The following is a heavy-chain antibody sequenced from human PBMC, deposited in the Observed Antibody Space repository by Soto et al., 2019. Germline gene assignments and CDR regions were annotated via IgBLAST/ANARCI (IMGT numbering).Heavy chain of an antibody. V-gene: IGHV4-34*01. CDR3: ARWGGKYSSSWYGGYYYGMDV. Sequence: QVQLQQWGAGLLKPSETLSLTCAVYGGSFSGYYWSWIRQPPGKGLEWIGEINHSGSTNYNPSLKSRVTISVDTSKNQFSLKLSSVTAADTAVYYCARWGGKYSSSWYGGYYYGMDVWGQGTTVTVSS. J-gene: IGHJ6*02. CDR2: INHSGST. CDR1: GGSFSGYY. D-gene: IGHD6-13*01.